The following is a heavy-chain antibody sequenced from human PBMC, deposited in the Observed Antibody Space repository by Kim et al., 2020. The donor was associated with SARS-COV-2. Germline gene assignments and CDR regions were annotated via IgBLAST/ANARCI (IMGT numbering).Heavy chain of an antibody. CDR3: ARDVSRLYCSGGSCYSWFDP. CDR1: GGTFSSYA. V-gene: IGHV1-69*04. D-gene: IGHD2-15*01. J-gene: IGHJ5*02. Sequence: SVKVSCKASGGTFSSYAISWVRQAPGQGLEWMGRIIPILGIANYAQKFQGRVTITADKSTSTAYMELSSLRSEDTAVYYCARDVSRLYCSGGSCYSWFDPWGQGTLVTVSS. CDR2: IIPILGIA.